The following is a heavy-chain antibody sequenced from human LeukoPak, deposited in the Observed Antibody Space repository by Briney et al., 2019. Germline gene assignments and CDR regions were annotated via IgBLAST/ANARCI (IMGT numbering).Heavy chain of an antibody. V-gene: IGHV3-13*01. D-gene: IGHD1-26*01. CDR1: GFTFSSYA. J-gene: IGHJ4*02. CDR2: LGIAGDT. CDR3: ARQMQSHGNFDS. Sequence: PGGSLRLFCAASGFTFSSYAMHWVRQPIGKGLEWVSALGIAGDTFYPGSVKGRFTISRENARNSLYLQMNSLRAEDTAMYYCARQMQSHGNFDSWGQGTLVTVSS.